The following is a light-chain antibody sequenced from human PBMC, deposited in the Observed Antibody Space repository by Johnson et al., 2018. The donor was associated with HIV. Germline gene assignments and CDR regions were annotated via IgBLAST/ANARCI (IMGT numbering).Light chain of an antibody. J-gene: IGLJ1*01. CDR3: ATWDTSLSAGGV. V-gene: IGLV1-51*01. CDR2: DNN. Sequence: QSVLTQPPSVYAAPGQKVTISCSGSSSNIGNNYVSWYQQLPGTAPKLLIYDNNKRPSGIPDRFSGSKSGTSATLGITGLQTGDAADYYCATWDTSLSAGGVFGTGTKVTVL. CDR1: SSNIGNNY.